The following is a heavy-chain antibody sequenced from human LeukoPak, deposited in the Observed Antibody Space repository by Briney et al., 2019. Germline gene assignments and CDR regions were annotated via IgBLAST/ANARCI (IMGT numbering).Heavy chain of an antibody. D-gene: IGHD3-22*01. CDR3: ARAPRGGYYDSSGYSGDY. J-gene: IGHJ4*02. V-gene: IGHV1-46*01. Sequence: ASVKVSCKAFGYTFTSNYMHWVRQAPGQGPEWMGVISPSGGSTTYAQKFQGRVTLTRDTSISTAYMELSRLRSDDTAVYYCARAPRGGYYDSSGYSGDYWGQGTLVTVSS. CDR2: ISPSGGST. CDR1: GYTFTSNY.